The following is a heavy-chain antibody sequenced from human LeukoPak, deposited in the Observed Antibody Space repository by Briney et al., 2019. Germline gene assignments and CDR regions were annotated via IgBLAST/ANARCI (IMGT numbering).Heavy chain of an antibody. Sequence: TGGSLRLSCAASGFTFSNYGMAWVRQAPGKGLEGVSVISGSGDRTHIADSVKGRFTISRDNSKKTLYLQMNSLRAEDTAVYYCAKDHYDYGGGIFDYWGQGTLVTVSS. CDR1: GFTFSNYG. CDR3: AKDHYDYGGGIFDY. D-gene: IGHD3-16*01. J-gene: IGHJ4*02. CDR2: ISGSGDRT. V-gene: IGHV3-23*01.